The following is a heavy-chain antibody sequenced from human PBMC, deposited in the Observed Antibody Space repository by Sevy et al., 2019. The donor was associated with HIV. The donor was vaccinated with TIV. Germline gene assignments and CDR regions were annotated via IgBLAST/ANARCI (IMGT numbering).Heavy chain of an antibody. CDR2: IKQDGSVK. Sequence: GGSLRLSCAASGFTLNNYWMNWVRQAPGKGLEWVANIKQDGSVKYYVDSVKGRFTISRGNPRNLVFLQMNSLRVEDTALYYCVRAIAADGSFWGQGTLVTVSS. CDR1: GFTLNNYW. J-gene: IGHJ4*02. D-gene: IGHD6-13*01. CDR3: VRAIAADGSF. V-gene: IGHV3-7*01.